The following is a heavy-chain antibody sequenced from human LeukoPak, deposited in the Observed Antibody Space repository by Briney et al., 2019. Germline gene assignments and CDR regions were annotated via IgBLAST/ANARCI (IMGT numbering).Heavy chain of an antibody. CDR2: IYPGDSDT. D-gene: IGHD2-2*01. V-gene: IGHV5-51*01. J-gene: IGHJ3*02. CDR3: ARPAYLGYCSSTSYHDAFDI. Sequence: KRGESLKISCKGSGYSFTSYWIGWVRQMPGKGLEWMGIIYPGDSDTRYSPSFQGQVTISADKSISTAYLQWSSLKASDTAMYYCARPAYLGYCSSTSYHDAFDIWGQGTMVTVSS. CDR1: GYSFTSYW.